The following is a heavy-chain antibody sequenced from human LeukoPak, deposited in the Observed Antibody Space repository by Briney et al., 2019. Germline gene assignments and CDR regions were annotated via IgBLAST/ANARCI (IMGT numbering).Heavy chain of an antibody. CDR3: ARASGWPHNWFDP. V-gene: IGHV4-34*01. J-gene: IGHJ5*02. CDR2: INHSGST. Sequence: PSETLSLTCAVYGGSFSGYYWSWIRQPPGKGLEWIGEINHSGSTNYNPSLKSRVTISVDTSKNQFSLKLSSVTAADTAVYYCARASGWPHNWFDPWDQGTLVTVSS. D-gene: IGHD6-19*01. CDR1: GGSFSGYY.